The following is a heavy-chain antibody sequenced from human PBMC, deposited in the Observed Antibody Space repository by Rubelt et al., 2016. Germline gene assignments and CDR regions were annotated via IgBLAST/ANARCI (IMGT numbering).Heavy chain of an antibody. D-gene: IGHD2-15*01. CDR3: ARQVVVAATEDYFDY. CDR1: GYSFTSYW. J-gene: IGHJ4*02. CDR2: IYPGDSDT. V-gene: IGHV5-51*01. Sequence: VKWTGESLKISCKGSGYSFTSYWIGWVRQMPGKGLEWMGIIYPGDSDTRYSPSFQGQVTISADKSISTANLQWSSLKASDTAMYYCARQVVVAATEDYFDYWGQGTPVTVSS.